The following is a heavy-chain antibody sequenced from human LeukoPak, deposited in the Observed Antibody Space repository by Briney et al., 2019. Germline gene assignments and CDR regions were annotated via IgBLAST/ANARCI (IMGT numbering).Heavy chain of an antibody. Sequence: GGSLRLSCAASGFTFSSYGMHWVRQAPGKGLEWVALIWYDGSNKYYAGSVKGRFTISRDNSKNTLYLQMNSLRAEDTAVYYCAKGTGHYYYYMDVWGKGTTVTVSS. CDR2: IWYDGSNK. J-gene: IGHJ6*03. CDR3: AKGTGHYYYYMDV. CDR1: GFTFSSYG. D-gene: IGHD1-14*01. V-gene: IGHV3-33*06.